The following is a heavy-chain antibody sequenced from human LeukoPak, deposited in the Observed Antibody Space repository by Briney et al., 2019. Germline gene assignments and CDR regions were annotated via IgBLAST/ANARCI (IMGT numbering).Heavy chain of an antibody. J-gene: IGHJ3*02. Sequence: ASETLSLPCAVSGGSFNSHYWNWVRQAPRKGLEWIGYISYIGSTNYNPSLKSRVTISIDTSKNQFSLKLRSVTAADTAVYYCARDLVTVTKGFDIWGQGTMVSVSS. CDR3: ARDLVTVTKGFDI. D-gene: IGHD4-17*01. V-gene: IGHV4-59*11. CDR2: ISYIGST. CDR1: GGSFNSHY.